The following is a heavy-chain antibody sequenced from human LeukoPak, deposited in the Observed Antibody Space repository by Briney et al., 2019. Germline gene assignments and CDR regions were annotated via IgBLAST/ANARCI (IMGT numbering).Heavy chain of an antibody. CDR1: GGSFSGYY. CDR3: ARMQIAAALGY. CDR2: INHSGST. D-gene: IGHD6-13*01. V-gene: IGHV4-34*01. J-gene: IGHJ4*02. Sequence: SETLSLTCAVYGGSFSGYYWSWIRQPPGKGLERIGEINHSGSTNYNPSLKSRVTISVDTSKNQCSLKLSSVTAADTAVYYCARMQIAAALGYWGQGTLVTVSS.